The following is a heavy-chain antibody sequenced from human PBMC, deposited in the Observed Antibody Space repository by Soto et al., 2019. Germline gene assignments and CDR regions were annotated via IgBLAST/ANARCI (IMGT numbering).Heavy chain of an antibody. V-gene: IGHV3-43*01. CDR1: GFIFEDST. CDR2: ISWDGGST. CDR3: AKAGRSGITPFDH. D-gene: IGHD2-15*01. J-gene: IGHJ4*02. Sequence: GGCLGLSCAASGFIFEDSTIPWVRQAPGKGLEWVSLISWDGGSTYYADSVKGRFTFSRDNTKNSLYLQMNSLRTEDTALYFCAKAGRSGITPFDHWGQGTMVTGSS.